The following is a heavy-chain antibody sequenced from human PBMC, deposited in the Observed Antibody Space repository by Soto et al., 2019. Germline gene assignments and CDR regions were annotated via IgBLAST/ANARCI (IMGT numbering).Heavy chain of an antibody. V-gene: IGHV5-51*01. Sequence: WESLKISCQGSGYNFANYWIVWVRQMPGEGPEFMGIIYPGDSDTRYSPSFQGQVTISADKSISTAYLQWSSLKASDTAMYYCARLPYYGMDVWGQGTTVTVSS. J-gene: IGHJ6*02. CDR1: GYNFANYW. CDR2: IYPGDSDT. CDR3: ARLPYYGMDV.